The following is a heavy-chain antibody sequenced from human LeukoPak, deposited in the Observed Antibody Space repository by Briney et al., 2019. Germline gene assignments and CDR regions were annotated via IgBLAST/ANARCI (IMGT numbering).Heavy chain of an antibody. J-gene: IGHJ4*02. CDR1: GFTVSSNY. Sequence: GGSLRLSCAASGFTVSSNYMSWVRQAPGKGLEWVSVIYSGGSTYYADSVKGRFTISRDNSKNTLYLQMNSLRAEDTAVYCCARHSLAAAGTVDYWGQGTLVTVSS. D-gene: IGHD6-13*01. V-gene: IGHV3-53*01. CDR3: ARHSLAAAGTVDY. CDR2: IYSGGST.